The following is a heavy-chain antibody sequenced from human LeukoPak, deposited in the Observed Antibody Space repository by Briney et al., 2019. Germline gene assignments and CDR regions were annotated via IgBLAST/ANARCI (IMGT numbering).Heavy chain of an antibody. V-gene: IGHV3-66*01. J-gene: IGHJ4*02. CDR1: GFTFSSNY. D-gene: IGHD3-22*01. CDR2: IYSGGST. CDR3: ATTYYYDSSGYLDY. Sequence: GGTLRLSCAASGFTFSSNYMSWVRQAPGKGLEWVSDIYSGGSTYYADSVKGRFTISRDNSKNTLYLQMTSLRAEDTAVYYCATTYYYDSSGYLDYWGQGTLVTVSS.